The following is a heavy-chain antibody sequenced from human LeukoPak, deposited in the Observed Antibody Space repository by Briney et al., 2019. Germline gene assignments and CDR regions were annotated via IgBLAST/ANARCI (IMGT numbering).Heavy chain of an antibody. J-gene: IGHJ4*02. CDR1: GFTFSSYG. V-gene: IGHV3-30*02. CDR3: ARENDFWSGVNFDY. Sequence: GGSLRLSCAASGFTFSSYGMHWVRQAPGKGLEWVAFIRYDGSNKYYADSVKGRFTISRDNSKNTLYLQMNSLRAEDTAVYYCARENDFWSGVNFDYWGQGTLVTVSS. D-gene: IGHD3-3*01. CDR2: IRYDGSNK.